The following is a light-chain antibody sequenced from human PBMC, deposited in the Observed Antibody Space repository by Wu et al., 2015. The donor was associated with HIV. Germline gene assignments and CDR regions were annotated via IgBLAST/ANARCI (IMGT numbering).Light chain of an antibody. CDR1: QSVGSN. CDR2: GAS. J-gene: IGKJ5*01. CDR3: QQHANWPLT. Sequence: EIVMRQSPAILSVSPGERATLSCRASQSVGSNLAWYQQKPGQAPRLLISGASTRATGIPARFSGSGSGTEFTLTISSLQSEDFAVYYCQQHANWPLTFGQGTRLEIK. V-gene: IGKV3-15*01.